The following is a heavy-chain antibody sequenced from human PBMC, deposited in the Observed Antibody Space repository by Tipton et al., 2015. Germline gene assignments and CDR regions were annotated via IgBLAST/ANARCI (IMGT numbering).Heavy chain of an antibody. CDR1: GGSISSSSYY. V-gene: IGHV4-39*01. D-gene: IGHD6-13*01. Sequence: TLSLTCTVSGGSISSSSYYWAWIRQPPGKGLEWIGSLYFSGSTYYNPSLKSRVTISVDTSKNQFSLKLSSVTAADTAVYYCARRFSHSSSWTFDYWGQGTLVTVSS. J-gene: IGHJ4*02. CDR3: ARRFSHSSSWTFDY. CDR2: LYFSGST.